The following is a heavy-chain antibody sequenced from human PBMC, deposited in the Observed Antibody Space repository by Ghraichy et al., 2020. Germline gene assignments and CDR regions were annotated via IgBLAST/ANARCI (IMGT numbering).Heavy chain of an antibody. CDR3: ARSYREGHWELIDY. Sequence: SVKVSCKASGGTFSSYAISWVRQAPGQGLEWMGGIIPIFGTANYAQKFQGRVTITADESTSTAYMELSSLRSEDTAVYYCARSYREGHWELIDYWGQGTLVTVSS. CDR1: GGTFSSYA. V-gene: IGHV1-69*13. J-gene: IGHJ4*02. CDR2: IIPIFGTA. D-gene: IGHD1-26*01.